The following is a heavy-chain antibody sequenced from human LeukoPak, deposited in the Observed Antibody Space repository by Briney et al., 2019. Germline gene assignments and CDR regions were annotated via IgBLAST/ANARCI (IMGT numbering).Heavy chain of an antibody. CDR1: GFTFTSSA. J-gene: IGHJ4*02. CDR3: AAFGSSGWWAFNYFDY. CDR2: IVVGSGNT. D-gene: IGHD6-19*01. V-gene: IGHV1-58*01. Sequence: ASVKVSCRASGFTFTSSAVQWARQARGQRLEWIGWIVVGSGNTNYAQKFQERVTITRDMSTSTAYMELSSLRSEDTAVYYCAAFGSSGWWAFNYFDYWGQGTLVTASS.